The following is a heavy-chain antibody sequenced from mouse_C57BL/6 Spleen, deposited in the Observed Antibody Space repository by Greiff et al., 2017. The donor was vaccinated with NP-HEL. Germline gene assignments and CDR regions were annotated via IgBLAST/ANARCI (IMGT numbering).Heavy chain of an antibody. CDR2: ISYDGSN. CDR3: ASYYGNYADY. CDR1: GYSITSGYY. Sequence: ESGPGLVKPSQSLSLTCSVTGYSITSGYYWNWIRQFPGNKLEWMGYISYDGSNNYNPSLKNRISITRDTSKNQFFLKLNSVTTEDTATYYCASYYGNYADYWGQGTTLTVSS. D-gene: IGHD2-1*01. J-gene: IGHJ2*01. V-gene: IGHV3-6*01.